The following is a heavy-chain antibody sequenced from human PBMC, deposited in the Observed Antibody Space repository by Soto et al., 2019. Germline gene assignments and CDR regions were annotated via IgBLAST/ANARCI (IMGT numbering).Heavy chain of an antibody. CDR1: GDSVSSNSAA. CDR3: ARDRGYYGSGSWWAFDI. D-gene: IGHD3-10*01. Sequence: PSQTLSLTCAISGDSVSSNSAAWNWIRQSPSRGLEWLGRTYYRSKWYNDYAVSLKSRITINPDTSKNQFSLQLNSVTPEETAVYYCARDRGYYGSGSWWAFDIWGQGTMVTVSS. J-gene: IGHJ3*02. V-gene: IGHV6-1*01. CDR2: TYYRSKWYN.